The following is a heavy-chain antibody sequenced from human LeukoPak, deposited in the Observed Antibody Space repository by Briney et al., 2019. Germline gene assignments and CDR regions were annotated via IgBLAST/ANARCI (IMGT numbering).Heavy chain of an antibody. CDR3: ATGSGYYYSQ. V-gene: IGHV3-33*01. J-gene: IGHJ4*02. Sequence: GRSLRLSCAASGFILNDYGMHWVRQAPGKGLEWVAVAYGDGFDRYYADSVKGRFTISKDTSMNTLYVQMDSLRAEDTAVYYCATGSGYYYSQWGQGTLVTVSS. CDR2: AYGDGFDR. D-gene: IGHD3-22*01. CDR1: GFILNDYG.